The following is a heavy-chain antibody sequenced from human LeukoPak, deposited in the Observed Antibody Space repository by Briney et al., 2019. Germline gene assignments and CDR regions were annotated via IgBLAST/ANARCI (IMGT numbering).Heavy chain of an antibody. CDR3: ARQPFNAFAHIDY. Sequence: SETLSLTCTVSGGSISSSNYHWGWIRQPPGKGLEWIGSIYYSGNTYYNPSLKSRLTMSVDSSKNQFSLKLKSVTAADTAVYFCARQPFNAFAHIDYWGQGTLVTVSS. CDR2: IYYSGNT. CDR1: GGSISSSNYH. V-gene: IGHV4-39*01. D-gene: IGHD2-2*01. J-gene: IGHJ4*02.